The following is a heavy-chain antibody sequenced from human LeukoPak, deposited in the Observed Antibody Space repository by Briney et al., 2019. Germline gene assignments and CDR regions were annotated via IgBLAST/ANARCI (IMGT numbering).Heavy chain of an antibody. D-gene: IGHD3-22*01. CDR3: AKVGYYDSSGYYYGHYYYYYMDV. CDR1: GFTISSYA. J-gene: IGHJ6*03. V-gene: IGHV3-23*01. CDR2: ISGSGGST. Sequence: GGSLRLSCAPSGFTISSYAMSWVRQAPGKGLEWVSAISGSGGSTYYADSVKGRFTISRDNSKNTLYLQMNSLRAEDTAVYYCAKVGYYDSSGYYYGHYYYYYMDVWGKGTTVTVSS.